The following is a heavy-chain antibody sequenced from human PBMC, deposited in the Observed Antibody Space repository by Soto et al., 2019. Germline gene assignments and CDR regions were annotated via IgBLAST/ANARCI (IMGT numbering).Heavy chain of an antibody. CDR3: ARGGSYYAP. Sequence: QVQLVQSGAEVKQPGASVRVSCKASGNTHTIYFIHWLRQAPGQGLEWMGWINAVRGGANYAPRFQGRVTMTRDTSSTTAFMELSGLRSDDPDVYYCARGGSYYAPWGQGTLVTVS. CDR2: INAVRGGA. V-gene: IGHV1-2*02. D-gene: IGHD1-26*01. CDR1: GNTHTIYF. J-gene: IGHJ5*02.